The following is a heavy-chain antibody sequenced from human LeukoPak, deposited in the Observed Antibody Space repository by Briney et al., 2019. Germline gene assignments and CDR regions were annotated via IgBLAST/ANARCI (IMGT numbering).Heavy chain of an antibody. J-gene: IGHJ4*02. CDR3: ARRRNSAWDFDY. CDR1: GYSFTSYW. V-gene: IGHV5-51*01. CDR2: IYPGDSDI. Sequence: GESLKISCKGSGYSFTSYWIGWVRLMPGKGLGWMGVIYPGDSDIRYSPSFLGQVTFSADKSSSTAYMQWSSLKASDTAMYYCARRRNSAWDFDYWGQGTLVTVSS. D-gene: IGHD6-19*01.